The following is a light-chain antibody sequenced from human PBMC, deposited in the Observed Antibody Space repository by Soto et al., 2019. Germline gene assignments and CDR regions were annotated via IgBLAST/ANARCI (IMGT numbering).Light chain of an antibody. CDR3: TSFSSSTPLYV. CDR1: TRDIAGYNY. CDR2: QVT. J-gene: IGLJ1*01. V-gene: IGLV2-14*01. Sequence: QSALTQPASVSGSLGQSITISCTVTTRDIAGYNYISWYQQLPGKAPKLMIYQVTIRPSGISNRFSGSKSGNTASLTISGLQAEDEADYYCTSFSSSTPLYVFGTGTKVTVL.